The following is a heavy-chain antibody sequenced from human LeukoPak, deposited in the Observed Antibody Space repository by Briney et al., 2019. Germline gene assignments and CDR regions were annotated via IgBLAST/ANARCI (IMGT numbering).Heavy chain of an antibody. CDR2: INHSGST. V-gene: IGHV4-34*01. Sequence: SETLSLTCAVYGGSSSGHYWSWIRQPPGKGLEWIGEINHSGSTNYNPSLKSRVTISVDTSKNQFSLKLSSVTAADTAVYYCARGSRIAAAGTIDYWGQGTLVTVSS. CDR1: GGSSSGHY. D-gene: IGHD6-13*01. J-gene: IGHJ4*02. CDR3: ARGSRIAAAGTIDY.